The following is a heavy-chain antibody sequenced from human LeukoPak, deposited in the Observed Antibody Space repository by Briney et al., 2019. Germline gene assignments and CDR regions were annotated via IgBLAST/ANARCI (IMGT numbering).Heavy chain of an antibody. V-gene: IGHV3-21*01. CDR1: GFTLSNYD. D-gene: IGHD4-11*01. CDR2: ISTSSRYI. J-gene: IGHJ4*02. CDR3: ARADYSSSTSRPSYFDH. Sequence: PGGSLRLSCAASGFTLSNYDMNWVRQAPGKGLEWVSYISTSSRYIYYKDSVKGRFTISRDNAKNSLYLEMNSLRAEDTAVYYCARADYSSSTSRPSYFDHWGQGTLVTASS.